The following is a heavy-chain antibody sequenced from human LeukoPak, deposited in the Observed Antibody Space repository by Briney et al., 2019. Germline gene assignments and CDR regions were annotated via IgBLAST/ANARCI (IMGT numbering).Heavy chain of an antibody. CDR3: ARGFDSGYDFGY. D-gene: IGHD5-12*01. V-gene: IGHV3-33*08. J-gene: IGHJ4*02. CDR1: GFTFSSYG. CDR2: IWYDGSNK. Sequence: GSSLRLSCAASGFTFSSYGMHWVRQAPGKGLEWVAVIWYDGSNKYYADSVKGRFTISRDNSKNTLYLQMNSLRAEDTAVYYCARGFDSGYDFGYWGQGTLVTVSS.